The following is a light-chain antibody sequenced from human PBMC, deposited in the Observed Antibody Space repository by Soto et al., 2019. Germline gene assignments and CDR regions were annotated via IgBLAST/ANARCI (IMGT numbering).Light chain of an antibody. Sequence: EIVMTQSPATLSLSPGERATLSCRASQSVSSNLAWYQQKPGQAPRLLIYGASTRATGVPARFSGTGSGTEFTLTISSLQSEDFAVYYCQQYNNWHTFGEGTKLEIK. J-gene: IGKJ2*01. V-gene: IGKV3-15*01. CDR2: GAS. CDR1: QSVSSN. CDR3: QQYNNWHT.